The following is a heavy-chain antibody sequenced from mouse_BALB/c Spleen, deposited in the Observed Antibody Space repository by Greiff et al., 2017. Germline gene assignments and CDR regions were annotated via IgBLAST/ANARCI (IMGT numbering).Heavy chain of an antibody. V-gene: IGHV2-2*02. CDR2: IWSGGST. CDR1: GFSLTSYG. CDR3: ARRGIYDGSMDY. D-gene: IGHD2-3*01. Sequence: VKVVESGPGLVQPSQSLSITCTVSGFSLTSYGVHWVRQSPGKGLEWLGVIWSGGSTDYNAAFISRLSISKDNSKSQVFFKMNSLQANDTAIYYCARRGIYDGSMDYWGQGTSVTVSS. J-gene: IGHJ4*01.